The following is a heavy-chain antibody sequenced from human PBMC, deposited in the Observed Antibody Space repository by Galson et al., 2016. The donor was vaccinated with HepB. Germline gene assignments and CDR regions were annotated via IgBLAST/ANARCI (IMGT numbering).Heavy chain of an antibody. CDR2: ISYSGSI. CDR3: SGHSNGWNEDY. J-gene: IGHJ4*02. V-gene: IGHV4-34*01. CDR1: GGSLSGHY. Sequence: SETLSLTCTVYGGSLSGHYWSWIRQPPGKGLEWIGEISYSGSINYNPSLKSRVTISLDMSKNHFALRLTSVTAADTAVYYCSGHSNGWNEDYWGQGRLVTVSS. D-gene: IGHD6-19*01.